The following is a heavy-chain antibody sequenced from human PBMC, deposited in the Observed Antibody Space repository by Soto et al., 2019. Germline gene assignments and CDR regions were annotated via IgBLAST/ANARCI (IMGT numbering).Heavy chain of an antibody. CDR1: GGSISSGDYY. Sequence: SETLSLTCPVSGGSISSGDYYWSWIRQPPGKGLEWIGYIYYSGSTNYNPSLKSRVTISVDTSKNQISLKLSSVTAADTAVYYCARRYGYSFDYWGQGTLVTVSS. V-gene: IGHV4-61*08. D-gene: IGHD1-1*01. CDR3: ARRYGYSFDY. CDR2: IYYSGST. J-gene: IGHJ4*02.